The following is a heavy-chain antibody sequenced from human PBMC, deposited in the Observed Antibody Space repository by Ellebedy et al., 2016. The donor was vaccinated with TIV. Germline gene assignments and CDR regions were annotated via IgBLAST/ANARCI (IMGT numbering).Heavy chain of an antibody. Sequence: SETLSLTCTVSDGSISSSSYYWGWIRQPPGKGLEWIGSIYYSGSTYYNPSLKSRVTISVDTSKNQFSLKLSSVTAADTAVYYCARVGTANYDFDYWGQGTLVTVSS. V-gene: IGHV4-39*07. CDR3: ARVGTANYDFDY. J-gene: IGHJ4*02. CDR1: DGSISSSSYY. CDR2: IYYSGST. D-gene: IGHD4/OR15-4a*01.